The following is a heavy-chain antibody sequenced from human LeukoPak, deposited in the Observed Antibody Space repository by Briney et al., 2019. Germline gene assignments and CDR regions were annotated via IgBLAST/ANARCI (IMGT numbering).Heavy chain of an antibody. CDR1: GGSISSYY. D-gene: IGHD5-18*01. CDR2: IYASGST. J-gene: IGHJ5*02. Sequence: SETLSLTCTVSGGSISSYYWSWIRQPAGKGLEWVGRIYASGSTDYNPSLKSRVTMSVDTSKNQFSLKLSSVTAADTAVYYCARDGYSYGSHWFDPWGQGTLVTVSS. CDR3: ARDGYSYGSHWFDP. V-gene: IGHV4-4*07.